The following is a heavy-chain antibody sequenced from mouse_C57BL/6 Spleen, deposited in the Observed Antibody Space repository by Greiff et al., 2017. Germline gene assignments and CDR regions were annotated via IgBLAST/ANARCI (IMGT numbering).Heavy chain of an antibody. CDR3: ARWGNWYFDV. Sequence: VQLQQSGAELVRPGTSVKVSCKASGYAFTNYLIEWVKQRPGQGLEWIGVINPGSGGTNYNVKFKGKATLTADKSSSTAYMQLSSLTSEDSAVYCCARWGNWYFDVWGTGTTVTVSS. V-gene: IGHV1-54*01. J-gene: IGHJ1*03. CDR2: INPGSGGT. CDR1: GYAFTNYL.